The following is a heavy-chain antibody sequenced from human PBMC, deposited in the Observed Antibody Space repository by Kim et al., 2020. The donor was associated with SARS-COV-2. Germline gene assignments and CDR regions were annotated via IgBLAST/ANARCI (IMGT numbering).Heavy chain of an antibody. CDR3: ARVGGSGSYYGGNYFDY. V-gene: IGHV4-4*02. Sequence: SETLSLTCAVSGGSISSSNWWSWVRQPPGKGLEWIGEIYHSGSTNYNPSLMSRVTISVDKSKNQFSLKLSSVTAADTAVYYCARVGGSGSYYGGNYFDYWGQGTLVTVSS. CDR2: IYHSGST. D-gene: IGHD3-10*01. CDR1: GGSISSSNW. J-gene: IGHJ4*02.